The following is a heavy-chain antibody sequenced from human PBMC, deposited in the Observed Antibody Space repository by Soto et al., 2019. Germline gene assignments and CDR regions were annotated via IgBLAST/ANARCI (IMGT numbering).Heavy chain of an antibody. CDR2: IYYSGST. CDR1: GGSISSYY. J-gene: IGHJ6*02. CDR3: ARSKFSGVVTYYYYYGMDV. Sequence: PSETLSLTCTVSGGSISSYYWSWIRQPPGKGLEWIGYIYYSGSTNYNPSLKSRVTISVDTSKNQFSLKLSSVTAADTAVYYCARSKFSGVVTYYYYYGMDVWGQGTRVTVSS. D-gene: IGHD3-3*01. V-gene: IGHV4-59*01.